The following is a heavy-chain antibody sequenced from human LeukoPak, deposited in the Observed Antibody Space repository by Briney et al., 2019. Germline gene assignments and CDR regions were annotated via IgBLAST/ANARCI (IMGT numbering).Heavy chain of an antibody. CDR3: APDSSGYYYGAFDI. CDR1: GFTFSSYA. D-gene: IGHD3-22*01. CDR2: IRGSGGST. J-gene: IGHJ3*02. V-gene: IGHV3-23*01. Sequence: GGSLRLSCAASGFTFSSYAMSWVRQAPGKGLEWVSAIRGSGGSTYYADSVKGRFTISRDNSKNTLYLQMNSLRAEDTAVYYCAPDSSGYYYGAFDIWGQGTMVTVSS.